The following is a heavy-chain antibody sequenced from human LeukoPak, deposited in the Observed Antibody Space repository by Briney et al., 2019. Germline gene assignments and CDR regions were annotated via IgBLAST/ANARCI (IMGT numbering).Heavy chain of an antibody. CDR2: VSAYNGNT. V-gene: IGHV1-18*01. CDR3: ARDRNADAFDI. Sequence: ASVNVSCKASGYTFTTYGISWVRQAPGQGLEWMGWVSAYNGNTNYAQKLQGRVTMTTDTSTSTAYMELRSLRSDDTAVYYCARDRNADAFDIWGQGIMVTVSS. D-gene: IGHD1-14*01. J-gene: IGHJ3*02. CDR1: GYTFTTYG.